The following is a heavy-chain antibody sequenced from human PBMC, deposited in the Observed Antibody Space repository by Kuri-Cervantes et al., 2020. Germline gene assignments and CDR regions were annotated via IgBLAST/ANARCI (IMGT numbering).Heavy chain of an antibody. CDR3: ARRQWGTGFDP. D-gene: IGHD3-16*01. CDR2: MNPNSGNT. CDR1: GGTFSSYA. J-gene: IGHJ5*02. Sequence: ASVKVSCKASGGTFSSYAISWVRQAPGQGLEWMGWMNPNSGNTGYAQKFQSRVTMTRNTSISTAYMELSSLRSEDTAVYYCARRQWGTGFDPWGQGTLVTVSS. V-gene: IGHV1-8*02.